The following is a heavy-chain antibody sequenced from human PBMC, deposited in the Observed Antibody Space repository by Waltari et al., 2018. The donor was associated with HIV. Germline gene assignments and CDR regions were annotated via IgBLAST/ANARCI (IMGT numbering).Heavy chain of an antibody. CDR1: GCPISSSGHY. CDR3: ARGDLGGMVRY. CDR2: IYYSGTT. V-gene: IGHV4-31*03. D-gene: IGHD3-16*01. Sequence: QVQLRESGPGLVKPSQTLSLTCTVSGCPISSSGHYWNWIRQHPVKGLEWIGYIYYSGTTQYNPSLKSRVTISIDTSKSQFSLKLKSVTAADTAVYYCARGDLGGMVRYWGQGTLVAVSS. J-gene: IGHJ4*02.